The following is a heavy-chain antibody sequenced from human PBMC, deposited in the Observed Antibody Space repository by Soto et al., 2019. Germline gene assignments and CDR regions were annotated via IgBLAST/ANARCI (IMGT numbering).Heavy chain of an antibody. D-gene: IGHD2-15*01. Sequence: PSETLSLTCTVSGGSISSSSYYWGWIRQPPGKGLEWIGSIYYSGSTYYNPSLKSRVTISVDTSKNQFSLKLSSVTAADTAVYYCARRCSGGSCYRYWYFDLWGRGTLVTVSS. CDR1: GGSISSSSYY. CDR3: ARRCSGGSCYRYWYFDL. V-gene: IGHV4-39*01. CDR2: IYYSGST. J-gene: IGHJ2*01.